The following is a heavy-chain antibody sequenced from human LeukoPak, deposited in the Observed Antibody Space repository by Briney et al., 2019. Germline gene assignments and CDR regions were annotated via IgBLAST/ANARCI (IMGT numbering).Heavy chain of an antibody. J-gene: IGHJ3*02. CDR2: ISTDGSST. Sequence: GGSLRLSCAASGFTFSSYWMHWVRQAPGKGLVWVSRISTDGSSTNSADSVKGRFTISRDSAKNTLYLQMNSLRAEDTAVYYCVREYSSSSGRAFDIWGQGTMVTVSP. CDR1: GFTFSSYW. CDR3: VREYSSSSGRAFDI. D-gene: IGHD6-6*01. V-gene: IGHV3-74*01.